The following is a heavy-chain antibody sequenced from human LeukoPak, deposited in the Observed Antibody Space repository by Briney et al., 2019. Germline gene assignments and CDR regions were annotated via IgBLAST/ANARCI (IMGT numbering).Heavy chain of an antibody. J-gene: IGHJ6*02. CDR2: INPNSGGT. Sequence: ASVKVSCKASGYIFTGYYIHWVRQAPGQGLEWMGWINPNSGGTNYAQKFQGRVTMNRDTSISTAYMELSGLRSDDTAVYYCARDPSCYYGSGSYPYGMDVWGQGTTVTVSS. V-gene: IGHV1-2*02. D-gene: IGHD3-10*01. CDR1: GYIFTGYY. CDR3: ARDPSCYYGSGSYPYGMDV.